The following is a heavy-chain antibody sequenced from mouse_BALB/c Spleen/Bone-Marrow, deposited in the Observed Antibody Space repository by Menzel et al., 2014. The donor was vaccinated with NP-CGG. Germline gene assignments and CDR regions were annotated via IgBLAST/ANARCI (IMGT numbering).Heavy chain of an antibody. J-gene: IGHJ3*01. CDR1: GYTFTSYW. Sequence: VQRVESGPELAKPGASVKMSCKASGYTFTSYWMHWLKRRPGQGLEWIGYINPGTDYTEYNQKFKDKATLTADTSSTTAYMQLSSLTSEDSAVYYCARYDYGTKRAWFAYWGQGTLVTVSA. D-gene: IGHD1-1*01. CDR3: ARYDYGTKRAWFAY. CDR2: INPGTDYT. V-gene: IGHV1-7*01.